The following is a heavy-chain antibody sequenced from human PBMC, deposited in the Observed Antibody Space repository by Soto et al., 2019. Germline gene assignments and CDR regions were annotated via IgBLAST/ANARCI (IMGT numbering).Heavy chain of an antibody. CDR2: INRDGSVT. Sequence: EAQLVESGGGLVQPGGSLRLSCVASGFTFSDHWMQWVRQVPGERPAWVSRINRDGSVTADADSVRGRVTISRDNAKNTLYLQMNSLRVDDPAMYYCVRQYSAYDMWGQGTMVTVSS. J-gene: IGHJ3*02. D-gene: IGHD4-4*01. V-gene: IGHV3-74*03. CDR1: GFTFSDHW. CDR3: VRQYSAYDM.